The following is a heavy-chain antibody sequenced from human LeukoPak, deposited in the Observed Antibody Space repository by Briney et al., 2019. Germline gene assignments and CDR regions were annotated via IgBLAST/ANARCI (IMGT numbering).Heavy chain of an antibody. CDR2: IYYRGST. CDR1: GYSTSSSNW. D-gene: IGHD1-26*01. CDR3: ARTISGSYEEDTFDI. Sequence: SETLSLTCGVSGYSTSSSNWWGWIRQPPGKGLEWIGYIYYRGSTYYNPSLKSRVTMSVDTSKNQFSLKLSSVTAVDTAVYYCARTISGSYEEDTFDIWGQGTMVTVSS. J-gene: IGHJ3*02. V-gene: IGHV4-28*01.